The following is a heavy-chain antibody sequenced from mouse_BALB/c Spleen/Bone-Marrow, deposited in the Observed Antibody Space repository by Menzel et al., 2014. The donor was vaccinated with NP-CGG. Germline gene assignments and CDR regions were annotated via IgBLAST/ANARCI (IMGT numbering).Heavy chain of an antibody. V-gene: IGHV4-1*02. D-gene: IGHD2-3*01. CDR2: INPDSSTI. J-gene: IGHJ3*01. CDR1: GLDFSRYW. CDR3: ARLGYYGGFAY. Sequence: VQLQQSGGGLVQPGGSLKLSCAASGLDFSRYWMSWVRQAPGKGLEWIGEINPDSSTIDYTPSLKDKFIISRDNAKNTLYLQMSKVRSEDTALYYCARLGYYGGFAYWGQGTLVTVSA.